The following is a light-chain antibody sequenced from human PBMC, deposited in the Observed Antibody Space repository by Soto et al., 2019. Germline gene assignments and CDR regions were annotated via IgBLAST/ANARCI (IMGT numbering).Light chain of an antibody. CDR3: QQHNNWLGFT. J-gene: IGKJ3*01. CDR1: QSVSSY. V-gene: IGKV3-11*01. Sequence: EIVLTQSPGTLSLSPGERATLSCRASQSVSSYLAWYQQKTGQAPRLLIYDASNRATGIPARFSGSGSGTDFTLTISSLEPEDFAVYYCQQHNNWLGFTFGPGTKVDIK. CDR2: DAS.